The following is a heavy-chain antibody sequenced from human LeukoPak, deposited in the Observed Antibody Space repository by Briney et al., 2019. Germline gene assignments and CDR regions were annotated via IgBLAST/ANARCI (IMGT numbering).Heavy chain of an antibody. Sequence: GGSLRLSCVASGFTFKSYAMNWVRQAPGKGLEWVSGITNGGTARYGDSVKGRFTISRDNSKSSLYLQMNTLSAEDTAVYYCANGYFGSGSYYNPYFDYWGQGTLVTVSS. V-gene: IGHV3-23*01. CDR3: ANGYFGSGSYYNPYFDY. J-gene: IGHJ4*02. CDR2: ITNGGTA. D-gene: IGHD3-10*01. CDR1: GFTFKSYA.